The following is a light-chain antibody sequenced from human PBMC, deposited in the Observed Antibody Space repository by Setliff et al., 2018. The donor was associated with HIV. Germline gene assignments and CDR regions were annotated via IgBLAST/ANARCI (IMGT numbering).Light chain of an antibody. CDR2: DVS. CDR1: SGDVGHYNY. V-gene: IGLV2-14*03. CDR3: SSYTTSSTYV. J-gene: IGLJ1*01. Sequence: QSALIQPASVSGSPGQSITISCTGTSGDVGHYNYVSWYQQHPGKAPKLMIYDVSNRPSGISNRFSGSKSGNTASPTISGLQAEDEADYYCSSYTTSSTYVFGTGTKVTVL.